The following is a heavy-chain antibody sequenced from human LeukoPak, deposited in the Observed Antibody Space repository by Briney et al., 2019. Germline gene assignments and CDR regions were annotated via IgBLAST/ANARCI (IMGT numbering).Heavy chain of an antibody. V-gene: IGHV3-48*03. CDR3: ARDGATYYDILTGYYYGMDV. D-gene: IGHD3-9*01. J-gene: IGHJ6*02. Sequence: PGGSLRLSCAASGFTFSSYEMNWVRQAPGKGLEWVSYISSSGSTIYYADSVKGRFTISRDNATNSLYLQMNSLRAEDTAVYYCARDGATYYDILTGYYYGMDVWGQGTTVTVSS. CDR1: GFTFSSYE. CDR2: ISSSGSTI.